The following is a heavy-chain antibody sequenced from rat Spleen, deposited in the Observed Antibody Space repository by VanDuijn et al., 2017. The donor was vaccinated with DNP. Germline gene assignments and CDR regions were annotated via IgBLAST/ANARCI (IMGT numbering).Heavy chain of an antibody. D-gene: IGHD1-11*01. CDR1: GYSITSNY. J-gene: IGHJ2*01. Sequence: EVQLQESGPGLVQPSQSLSLTCSVTGYSITSNYWAWIRKFPGNKMEWMAYISYSGSTGYNPSLKSRISITRDTSKNQFFLQLNSVTTEDTATYYCARHDGTEGIDFDYWGQGVMVTVSS. V-gene: IGHV3-1*01. CDR2: ISYSGST. CDR3: ARHDGTEGIDFDY.